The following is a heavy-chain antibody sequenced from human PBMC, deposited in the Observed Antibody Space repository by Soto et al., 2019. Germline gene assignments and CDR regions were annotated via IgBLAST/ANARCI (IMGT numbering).Heavy chain of an antibody. CDR1: GGPISSGGYY. J-gene: IGHJ3*02. CDR2: IYYSGST. V-gene: IGHV4-31*03. CDR3: ALEFEIVSDSPAFDI. D-gene: IGHD2-21*01. Sequence: QVQLQESGPGLVKPSQTLSLACTVSGGPISSGGYYGSWSRQHPGQALEWIGYIYYSGSTYYNPSLKRRITISVERSTNHFSLMLSSVTAASTAVYYCALEFEIVSDSPAFDIWGQGTMVTFSS.